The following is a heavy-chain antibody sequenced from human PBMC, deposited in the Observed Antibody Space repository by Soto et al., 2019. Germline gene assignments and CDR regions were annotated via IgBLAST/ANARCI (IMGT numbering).Heavy chain of an antibody. J-gene: IGHJ5*02. CDR2: ISSSAGTI. Sequence: EVQLVESGGGLVQPGGSLRLSCAASGFTLSSYNMNWVRQAPGKGLEWVSYISSSAGTIYYADSVKGRFTISRDNARSSLYLQMHSLRDEDTAVYYCARDYCSGGNCYSRWFDPWGQGTLVSVSS. D-gene: IGHD2-15*01. V-gene: IGHV3-48*02. CDR1: GFTLSSYN. CDR3: ARDYCSGGNCYSRWFDP.